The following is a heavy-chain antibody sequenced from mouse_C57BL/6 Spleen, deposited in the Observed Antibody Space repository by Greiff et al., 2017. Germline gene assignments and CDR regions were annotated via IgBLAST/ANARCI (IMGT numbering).Heavy chain of an antibody. CDR1: GFTFSSYG. J-gene: IGHJ2*01. D-gene: IGHD1-1*01. V-gene: IGHV5-6*01. Sequence: EVMLVESGGDLVKPGGSLKLSCAASGFTFSSYGMSWVRQTPDKRLEWVATIRSGGSYTYYPDSVKGRFTISRDNAKNTLYLQMSSLKSEDTAMYYCARDYYGSSYYFDYWGQGTTLTVSS. CDR2: IRSGGSYT. CDR3: ARDYYGSSYYFDY.